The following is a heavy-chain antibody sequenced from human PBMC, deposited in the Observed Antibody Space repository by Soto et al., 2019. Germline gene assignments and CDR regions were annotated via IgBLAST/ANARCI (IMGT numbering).Heavy chain of an antibody. Sequence: GGSLRLSCAASGFTVSSNYMSWVRQAPGKGLEWVSVIYSGGSTYYADSVKGRFTISRDNSKNTLYLQMNSLRAEDTAVYYCARDRVTVRGGTVYYYYYMDVWGKGTTVTVSS. CDR2: IYSGGST. D-gene: IGHD3-10*01. V-gene: IGHV3-66*01. J-gene: IGHJ6*03. CDR1: GFTVSSNY. CDR3: ARDRVTVRGGTVYYYYYMDV.